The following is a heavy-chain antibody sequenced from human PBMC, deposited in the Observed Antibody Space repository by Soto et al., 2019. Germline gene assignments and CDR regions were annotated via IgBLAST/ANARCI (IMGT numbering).Heavy chain of an antibody. J-gene: IGHJ4*02. Sequence: GGSLRLSCAASGFTFSNAWMNWVRQAPGKGLEWVGRIKSKTDGGTTDYAAPVKGRFTISRDDSKNTLYLQMNSLKTEDTAVYYCTTERQDSSGYSNDDYWGQGTLVTVSS. CDR2: IKSKTDGGTT. CDR3: TTERQDSSGYSNDDY. CDR1: GFTFSNAW. D-gene: IGHD3-22*01. V-gene: IGHV3-15*07.